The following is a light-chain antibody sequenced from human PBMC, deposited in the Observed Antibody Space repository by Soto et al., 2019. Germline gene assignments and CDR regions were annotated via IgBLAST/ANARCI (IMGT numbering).Light chain of an antibody. V-gene: IGKV3-20*01. CDR2: GAS. J-gene: IGKJ3*01. CDR3: QQYDSSFFT. Sequence: IVLTQSPGTLSLSPGQRATVSCRASQSVASSYLTWYQQKPGQAPRLLIYGASTRASGVPDRFSGSGSGTDFTLNISRLEPEDSAVYYCQQYDSSFFTFGPGTKVEIK. CDR1: QSVASSY.